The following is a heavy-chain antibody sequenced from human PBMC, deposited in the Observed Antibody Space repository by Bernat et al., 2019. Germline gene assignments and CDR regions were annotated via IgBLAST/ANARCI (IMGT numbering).Heavy chain of an antibody. CDR3: ARVHYYDSSGYYLGSGGWYFDL. CDR2: IYYSGST. CDR1: GGSISSYY. J-gene: IGHJ2*01. V-gene: IGHV4-59*01. Sequence: QVQLQESGPGLVKPSETLSLTCTVSGGSISSYYWSWIRQPPGKGLEWIGYIYYSGSTNYNPSLKRRVTISVDTSKNQFSLKLSSVTAAETAVYYCARVHYYDSSGYYLGSGGWYFDLWGRGTLVTVSS. D-gene: IGHD3-22*01.